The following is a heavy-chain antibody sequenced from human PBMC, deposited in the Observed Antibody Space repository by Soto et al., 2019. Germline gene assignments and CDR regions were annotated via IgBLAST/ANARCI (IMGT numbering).Heavy chain of an antibody. J-gene: IGHJ6*03. V-gene: IGHV3-53*04. CDR2: IYSGGST. Sequence: GGSLRLSCAASGFTVSSNYMSWVRQAPGKGLEWVSVIYSGGSTYYADSVKGRFTISRHNSKNTLYLQMNSLRAEDTAVYYCASGSGSYYYYSMDVWGKGTTVTVSS. CDR1: GFTVSSNY. D-gene: IGHD3-10*01. CDR3: ASGSGSYYYYSMDV.